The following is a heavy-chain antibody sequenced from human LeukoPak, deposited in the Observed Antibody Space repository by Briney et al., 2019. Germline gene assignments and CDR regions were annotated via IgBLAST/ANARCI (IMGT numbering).Heavy chain of an antibody. V-gene: IGHV4-4*07. CDR2: IYTSAST. D-gene: IGHD3-10*01. J-gene: IGHJ4*02. Sequence: SETLSLTCTVSGGSISSYYWSWIRQPAGKGLEWIGRIYTSASTNYNPSLKSRVTMSVDTSKNQFSLKLSSVTAADTAVYYCARDLPHYYGSGRSYYFDYWGQGTLVTVSS. CDR1: GGSISSYY. CDR3: ARDLPHYYGSGRSYYFDY.